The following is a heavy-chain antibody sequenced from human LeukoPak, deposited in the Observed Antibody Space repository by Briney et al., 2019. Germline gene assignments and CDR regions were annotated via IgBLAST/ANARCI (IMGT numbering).Heavy chain of an antibody. D-gene: IGHD3-22*01. Sequence: GGSLRLSCAASGFTVSSNYMSWVRQAPGKGLEWVSAISGSGGSTYYADSVKGRFTISRDNSKNTLYLQMNSLRAEDTAVYYCAKDSSFISSGSDYWGQGTLVTVSS. CDR3: AKDSSFISSGSDY. V-gene: IGHV3-23*01. J-gene: IGHJ4*02. CDR1: GFTVSSNY. CDR2: ISGSGGST.